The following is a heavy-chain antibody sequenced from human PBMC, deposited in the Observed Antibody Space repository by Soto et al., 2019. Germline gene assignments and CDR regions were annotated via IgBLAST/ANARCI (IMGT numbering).Heavy chain of an antibody. Sequence: EVQLLESGGGLVQPGGSLRLSCAASGFTFSSYAMSWVRQAPGKGLEWVSAISGSGGSTYYADSVKGRLTISRDNSKNTLYLQMNSLRAEDTAVYYCAKCLKGAMVRGVGYWGQGTLVTVSS. CDR3: AKCLKGAMVRGVGY. CDR1: GFTFSSYA. J-gene: IGHJ4*02. CDR2: ISGSGGST. V-gene: IGHV3-23*01. D-gene: IGHD5-18*01.